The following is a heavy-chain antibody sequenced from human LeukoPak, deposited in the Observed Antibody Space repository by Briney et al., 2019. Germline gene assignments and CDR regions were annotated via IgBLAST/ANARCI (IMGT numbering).Heavy chain of an antibody. D-gene: IGHD2-21*01. J-gene: IGHJ5*02. CDR2: INSDGSST. Sequence: GGSLRLSCAASGFTFSSYWMHWVRQAPGKGLVWVSRINSDGSSTSYADSVKGRFTISRDNAKNTLYLQVNSLRAEDTAVYYCASAYGVRGQDWFDPWGQGTLVTVSS. CDR3: ASAYGVRGQDWFDP. CDR1: GFTFSSYW. V-gene: IGHV3-74*01.